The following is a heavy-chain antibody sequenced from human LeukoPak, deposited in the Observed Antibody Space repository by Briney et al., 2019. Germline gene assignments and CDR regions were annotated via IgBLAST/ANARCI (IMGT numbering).Heavy chain of an antibody. CDR3: ARVGYCSTTSCSPTRWFDP. CDR2: MNPNSGNT. V-gene: IGHV1-8*03. D-gene: IGHD2-2*01. CDR1: GYTFTSYD. J-gene: IGHJ5*02. Sequence: ASVKVSCKASGYTFTSYDINWVRQATGQGLEWMGWMNPNSGNTGYAQKFQGRVTITRNTSISTAYMELRRLRSDDTAVYYCARVGYCSTTSCSPTRWFDPWGQGTLVTVSS.